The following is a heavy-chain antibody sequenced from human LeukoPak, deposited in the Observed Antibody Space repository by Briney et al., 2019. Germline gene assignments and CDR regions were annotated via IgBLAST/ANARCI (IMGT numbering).Heavy chain of an antibody. D-gene: IGHD3-10*01. V-gene: IGHV4-4*09. Sequence: PSETLSLTCTVSGGSISIYYWSWIRQPPGKGLEWTGYIYTSGSTDYNPSLKSRVTISLDTSNNQFSLNLDSVTAADTAVYYCARSRGRKVTPFDYWGQGILVTVSS. CDR1: GGSISIYY. CDR3: ARSRGRKVTPFDY. J-gene: IGHJ4*02. CDR2: IYTSGST.